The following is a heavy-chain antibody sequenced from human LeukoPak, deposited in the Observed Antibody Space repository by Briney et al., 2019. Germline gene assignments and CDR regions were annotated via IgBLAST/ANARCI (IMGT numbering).Heavy chain of an antibody. D-gene: IGHD3-10*01. CDR1: GGSVSRDS. J-gene: IGHJ2*01. CDR2: IYNTGNS. Sequence: PSETLSLTCSVSGGSVSRDSWNWIRQSPGKGLEWIGYIYNTGNSNHNPSLKNRVTISFDKSKRQLSLVLTSVTAADTAVYYCARLGKMTLLQGVFWYFDLWGRGTLVTVSS. CDR3: ARLGKMTLLQGVFWYFDL. V-gene: IGHV4-59*08.